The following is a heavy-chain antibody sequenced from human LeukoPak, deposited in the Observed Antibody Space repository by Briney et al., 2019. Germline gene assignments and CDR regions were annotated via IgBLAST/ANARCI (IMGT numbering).Heavy chain of an antibody. Sequence: SETLSLTCTVSGGSVSSSDLHWSWIRQPPGKGLEWIGSIHYSGSTNYNPSLKSRVFLSVDTSKNLFSLKVSSVTAADTAVYYCARGRSNYCGMDVWGQGTTVTVSS. V-gene: IGHV4-61*08. D-gene: IGHD1-26*01. J-gene: IGHJ6*02. CDR3: ARGRSNYCGMDV. CDR1: GGSVSSSDLH. CDR2: IHYSGST.